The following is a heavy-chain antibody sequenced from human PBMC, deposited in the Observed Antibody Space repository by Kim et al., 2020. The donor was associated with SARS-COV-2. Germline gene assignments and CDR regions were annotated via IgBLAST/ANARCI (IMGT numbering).Heavy chain of an antibody. D-gene: IGHD3-10*01. CDR3: TTAGETVVYGSGSYYEFDY. V-gene: IGHV3-15*01. J-gene: IGHJ4*02. CDR1: GFTFSNAW. CDR2: IKSKTDGGTT. Sequence: GGSLRLSCAASGFTFSNAWMSWVRQAPGKGLEWVGRIKSKTDGGTTDYAAPVKGRFTISRDDSKNTLYLQMNSLKTEDTAVYYCTTAGETVVYGSGSYYEFDYWGQGTLVTVSS.